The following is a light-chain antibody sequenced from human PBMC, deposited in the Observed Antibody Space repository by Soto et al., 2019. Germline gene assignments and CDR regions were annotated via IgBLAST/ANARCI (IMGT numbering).Light chain of an antibody. J-gene: IGLJ1*01. CDR2: DVS. CDR3: SSYTSSSTYV. Sequence: QSALTQPASVSGSPGQSITISCTGTRSDVGGYKYVSWYQHHPGKAPKVVIYDVSNRPSGVSNRFSGSKSANTASLTISGLQAEDEADYYCSSYTSSSTYVFGTGTKVTVL. V-gene: IGLV2-14*03. CDR1: RSDVGGYKY.